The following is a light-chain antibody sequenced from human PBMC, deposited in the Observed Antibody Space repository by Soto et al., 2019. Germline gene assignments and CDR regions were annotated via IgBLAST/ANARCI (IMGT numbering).Light chain of an antibody. Sequence: ILLTQSPSTLSVSPGERATLSCRASQSVRSNLAWYQQKPGQAPRLLIYGASTRVTGIPARCSGSGSGTEFTLTISSLQSDTFEVYYCQQYNNWPLTFGGGTKVDIK. CDR1: QSVRSN. V-gene: IGKV3-15*01. CDR2: GAS. CDR3: QQYNNWPLT. J-gene: IGKJ4*01.